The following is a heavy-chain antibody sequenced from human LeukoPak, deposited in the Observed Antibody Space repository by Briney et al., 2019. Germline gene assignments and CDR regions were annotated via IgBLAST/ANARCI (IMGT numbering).Heavy chain of an antibody. Sequence: KPSETLSLTCTVSGGSISSYYWSWIRQPPGKGLELIGYIHYSGTTYYNPSLKSQVTISVDMSKNQFSLKLTSVTAADTAVYYCARFVFDSSGYYPDYWGQGTLVTVSS. J-gene: IGHJ4*02. CDR1: GGSISSYY. D-gene: IGHD3-22*01. V-gene: IGHV4-59*01. CDR3: ARFVFDSSGYYPDY. CDR2: IHYSGTT.